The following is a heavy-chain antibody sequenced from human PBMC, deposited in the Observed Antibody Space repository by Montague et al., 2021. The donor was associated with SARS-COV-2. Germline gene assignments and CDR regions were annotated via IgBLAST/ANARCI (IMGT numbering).Heavy chain of an antibody. CDR2: IHHGGST. Sequence: SETLSLTCAVHGGSFSTYSWNWIRQPPGKGLEWIGEIHHGGSTNYNPSLKSRVTISADTSKNQFSPKLTSVAAADTAVYYCARLGDGVVPSPILGVGPYYSYYCIDVWGKGTAVTVSS. CDR1: GGSFSTYS. J-gene: IGHJ6*03. CDR3: ARLGDGVVPSPILGVGPYYSYYCIDV. V-gene: IGHV4-34*01. D-gene: IGHD3-10*01.